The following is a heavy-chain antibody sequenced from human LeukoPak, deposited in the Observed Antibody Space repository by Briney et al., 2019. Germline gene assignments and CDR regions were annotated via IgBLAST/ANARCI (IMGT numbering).Heavy chain of an antibody. D-gene: IGHD5-18*01. V-gene: IGHV3-53*01. CDR2: IYSGGST. Sequence: GGSLRLSCAASGFTVSSNYMSWVRQAPGKGLERVSVIYSGGSTYYADSVKGRFTISRDNSKNTLYLQMNSLRAEDTAVYYCASTDTATAPFDYWGQGTLVTVFS. CDR3: ASTDTATAPFDY. J-gene: IGHJ4*02. CDR1: GFTVSSNY.